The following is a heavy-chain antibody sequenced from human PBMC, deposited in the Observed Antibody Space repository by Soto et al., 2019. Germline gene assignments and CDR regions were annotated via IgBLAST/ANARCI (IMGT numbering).Heavy chain of an antibody. D-gene: IGHD6-13*01. CDR3: ARESIAKDDDGYYGMDV. CDR2: INPSGGST. J-gene: IGHJ6*02. CDR1: GYTFTSYY. Sequence: GASVKVSCKASGYTFTSYYMHWVRQAPGQGLEWMGIINPSGGSTSYAQKFQGRVTMTRDTSTSTVYMELSSLRSEDTAVYYCARESIAKDDDGYYGMDVWGQGTTVTVS. V-gene: IGHV1-46*01.